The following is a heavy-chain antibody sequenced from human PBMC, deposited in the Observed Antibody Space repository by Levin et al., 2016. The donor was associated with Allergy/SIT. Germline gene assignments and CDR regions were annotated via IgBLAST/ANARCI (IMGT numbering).Heavy chain of an antibody. CDR2: ISSSGSTI. CDR3: ARDRLLWFGAYYYYLRYGR. Sequence: VRQAPGKGLEWVSYISSSGSTIYYADSVKGRFTISRDNAKNSLYLQMNSLRAEDTAVYYCARDRLLWFGAYYYYLRYGRLGPRDHGHRLL. V-gene: IGHV3-48*03. D-gene: IGHD3-10*01. J-gene: IGHJ6*02.